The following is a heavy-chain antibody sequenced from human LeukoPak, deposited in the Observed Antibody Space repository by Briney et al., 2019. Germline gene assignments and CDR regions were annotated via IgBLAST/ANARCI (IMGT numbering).Heavy chain of an antibody. Sequence: GGSLRLSCAASGFTFSSYGMHWVRQTPGKGLEWVAFVWYDGNNNYHADSVKGRFTIYRDNSMNTLYLQMNSLKAEDTAVYYCARDGSGSDHHFDYWGQGTLVTVYS. V-gene: IGHV3-33*08. CDR1: GFTFSSYG. D-gene: IGHD3-10*01. CDR3: ARDGSGSDHHFDY. CDR2: VWYDGNNN. J-gene: IGHJ4*02.